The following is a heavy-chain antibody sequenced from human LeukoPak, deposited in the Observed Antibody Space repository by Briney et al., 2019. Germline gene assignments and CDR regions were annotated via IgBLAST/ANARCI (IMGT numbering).Heavy chain of an antibody. V-gene: IGHV1-2*02. D-gene: IGHD6-13*01. CDR3: ARDWSAAGRKCAFDP. CDR1: GHTFTGYY. J-gene: IGHJ5*02. CDR2: INTNSGGT. Sequence: GASVKVSCKASGHTFTGYYMHWVRQAPGQGLEWMGWINTNSGGTNYAQKFQGRVTMTRGTSISTAYMELSRLRSDDTAVYYCARDWSAAGRKCAFDPWGQGTLVTVSS.